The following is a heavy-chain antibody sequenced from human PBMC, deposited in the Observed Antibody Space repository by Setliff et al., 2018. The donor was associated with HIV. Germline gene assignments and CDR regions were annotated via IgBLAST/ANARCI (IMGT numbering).Heavy chain of an antibody. V-gene: IGHV1-69-2*01. Sequence: ASVKVSCKVSGHTFTDYSIHWVQKAPGKGLEWMGLIDPEDGETIYAEKFQGRVTMTADTSIQTAYMELSSVRPEDTAVYYCQFGSSYWGLGTLVTVSS. CDR3: QFGSSY. D-gene: IGHD3-16*01. CDR2: IDPEDGET. CDR1: GHTFTDYS. J-gene: IGHJ4*02.